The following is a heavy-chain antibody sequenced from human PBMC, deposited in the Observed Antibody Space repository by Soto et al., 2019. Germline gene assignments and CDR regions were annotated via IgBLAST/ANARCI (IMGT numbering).Heavy chain of an antibody. CDR1: GFTFSSYA. J-gene: IGHJ6*02. V-gene: IGHV3-23*01. D-gene: IGHD3-3*01. CDR3: AKDRGSYDFWSGYYYYYGMDV. Sequence: PVGSLRLSCAASGFTFSSYAMSWVRQAPGKGLEWVSAISGSGGSTYYADSVKGRFTISRDNSKNTLYLQMNSLRAEDTAVYYCAKDRGSYDFWSGYYYYYGMDVCGQGTTVTVSS. CDR2: ISGSGGST.